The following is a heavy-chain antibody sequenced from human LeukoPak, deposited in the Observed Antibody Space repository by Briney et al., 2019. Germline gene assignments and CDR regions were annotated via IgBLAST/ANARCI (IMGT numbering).Heavy chain of an antibody. V-gene: IGHV3-23*01. J-gene: IGHJ4*02. CDR1: GFTFSSYA. Sequence: GGSLRLSCAASGFTFSSYAMSWVRQAPGKGLEWVSAISGSGGSTYYADSVKGRFTISRDNSKNTLYLQMNSLRAEDTAVYYCANKPGRYCGGGSCYPTVGYWGQGTLVTVSS. CDR2: ISGSGGST. CDR3: ANKPGRYCGGGSCYPTVGY. D-gene: IGHD2-15*01.